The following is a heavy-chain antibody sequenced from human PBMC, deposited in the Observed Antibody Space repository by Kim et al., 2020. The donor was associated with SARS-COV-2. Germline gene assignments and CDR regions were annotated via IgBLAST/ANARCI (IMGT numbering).Heavy chain of an antibody. J-gene: IGHJ4*02. CDR3: TRENIVVVPAAIPVGMDFDY. Sequence: RFTISRDDSKSIAYLQMNSLKTEDTAVYYCTRENIVVVPAAIPVGMDFDYWGQGTLVTVSS. V-gene: IGHV3-49*02. D-gene: IGHD2-2*02.